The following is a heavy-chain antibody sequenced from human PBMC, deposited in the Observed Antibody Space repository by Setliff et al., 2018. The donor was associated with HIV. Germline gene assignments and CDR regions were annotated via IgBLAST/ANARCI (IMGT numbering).Heavy chain of an antibody. Sequence: GGSLRLSCAASGFTFSNYAMGWVRQGPGKGLEWVSTVGAVGSPTHYAESVRGRFTISKDNSKSTLSLQMTSLREEDTAVYFCAKVFAFGIDGFDIWGQGTMVT. CDR3: AKVFAFGIDGFDI. D-gene: IGHD3-10*01. J-gene: IGHJ3*02. V-gene: IGHV3-23*01. CDR2: VGAVGSPT. CDR1: GFTFSNYA.